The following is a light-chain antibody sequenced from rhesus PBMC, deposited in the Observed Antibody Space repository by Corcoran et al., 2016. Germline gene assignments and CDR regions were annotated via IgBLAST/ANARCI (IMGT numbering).Light chain of an antibody. CDR1: QGISSW. CDR2: AAS. Sequence: DIQMIQSPSSLSASVGARVTITCQASQGISSWLAWYQQKTGKAPKLLIYAASSLQSGFPSRFSGNGSGTDFTFTISSLQAEDFATYYCQQHNSYPFTFGPGTKLDIK. V-gene: IGKV1-33*02. CDR3: QQHNSYPFT. J-gene: IGKJ3*01.